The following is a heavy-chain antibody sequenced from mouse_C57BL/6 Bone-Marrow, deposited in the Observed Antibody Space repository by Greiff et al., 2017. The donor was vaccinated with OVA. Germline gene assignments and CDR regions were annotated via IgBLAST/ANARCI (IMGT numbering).Heavy chain of an antibody. CDR3: ARHSIYYDSPDY. CDR2: ISTGGGST. J-gene: IGHJ2*01. V-gene: IGHV5-12*01. CDR1: GFTFSDYY. Sequence: EVQVVESGGGLVQPGGSLKLSCAASGFTFSDYYMYWVRQTPEKRLEWVAYISTGGGSTYYPDTVKGRFTISRDNAKNTLYLQMSRLKSEDTAMYYCARHSIYYDSPDYWGQGTTLTVSS. D-gene: IGHD2-4*01.